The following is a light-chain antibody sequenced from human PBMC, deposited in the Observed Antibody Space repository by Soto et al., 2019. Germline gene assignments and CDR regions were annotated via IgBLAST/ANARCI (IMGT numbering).Light chain of an antibody. CDR1: QSVSSY. J-gene: IGKJ5*01. CDR2: GAS. Sequence: EIVLTQTPGSLSLSPGERATLSCRASQSVSSYLAWYQQKPGQAPRLLIYGASTRATGLPARFIGSGSGTDFTLTISSLESEDFAVYYCQQRSNFITFGQGTRLEIK. CDR3: QQRSNFIT. V-gene: IGKV3-11*01.